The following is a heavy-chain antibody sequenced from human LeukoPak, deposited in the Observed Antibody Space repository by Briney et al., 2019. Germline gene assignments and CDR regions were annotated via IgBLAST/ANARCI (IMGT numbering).Heavy chain of an antibody. CDR1: GYTFTGYY. V-gene: IGHV1-2*02. D-gene: IGHD5-12*01. CDR3: ARVRVATSHYYYGMDV. CDR2: INPNSGGT. Sequence: ASVKVSCKASGYTFTGYYMHWVRQAPGQGLEWMGWINPNSGGTNYAQKFQGRVTMTRDTSISTAYMELSRLRSDDTAVCYCARVRVATSHYYYGMDVWGQGTTVTVSS. J-gene: IGHJ6*02.